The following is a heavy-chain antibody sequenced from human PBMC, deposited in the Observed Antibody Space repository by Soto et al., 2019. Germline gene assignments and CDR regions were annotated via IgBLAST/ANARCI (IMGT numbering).Heavy chain of an antibody. D-gene: IGHD3-16*01. CDR3: AKDRGGGPYYFDY. CDR2: ISWNSGSI. CDR1: GFTFDDYA. J-gene: IGHJ4*02. V-gene: IGHV3-9*01. Sequence: VQLVESGGGLVQPGRSLRLSCAASGFTFDDYAMHWVRQAPGKGLEWVSGISWNSGSIGYADSVKGRFTISRDNAKNSLYLQMNSLRAEDTALYYCAKDRGGGPYYFDYWGQGTLVTVSS.